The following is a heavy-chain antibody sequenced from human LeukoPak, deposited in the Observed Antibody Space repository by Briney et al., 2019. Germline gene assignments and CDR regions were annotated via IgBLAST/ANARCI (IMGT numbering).Heavy chain of an antibody. CDR3: AREPTTTHDALDI. J-gene: IGHJ3*02. V-gene: IGHV3-21*01. D-gene: IGHD1-1*01. Sequence: GGSLRLSCATSGFTFSSYNMIWVRQAPGKGREWVSATSVRTNNRYHADSVKGRFTISRDNAKNSLYLQMNSLRAKATAVYYCAREPTTTHDALDIWGPGTMVTVSS. CDR2: TSVRTNNR. CDR1: GFTFSSYN.